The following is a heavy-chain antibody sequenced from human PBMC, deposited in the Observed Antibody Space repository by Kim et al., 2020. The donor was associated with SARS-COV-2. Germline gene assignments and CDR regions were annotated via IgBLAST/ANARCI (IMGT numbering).Heavy chain of an antibody. V-gene: IGHV3-11*01. CDR3: ARSTGYSPPTDCWFDP. D-gene: IGHD3-22*01. CDR1: GFIFSDYY. J-gene: IGHJ5*02. CDR2: ISSSGSTI. Sequence: GGSLRLSCAASGFIFSDYYMSWIRQAPGKGLEWVSYISSSGSTIYYADSVKGRFTISRDNAKSSLYLQMNSLRAEDTAVYYCARSTGYSPPTDCWFDPWGLGTLGTVSS.